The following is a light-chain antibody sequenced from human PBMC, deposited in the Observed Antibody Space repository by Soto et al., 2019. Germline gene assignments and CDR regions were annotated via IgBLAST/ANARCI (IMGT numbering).Light chain of an antibody. CDR2: LSSDGSH. CDR1: SGHSSYA. V-gene: IGLV4-69*01. J-gene: IGLJ2*01. Sequence: QSVLTQSPSASASLGASVKLTCTLSSGHSSYAIAWHQQQPEKGPRYLMKLSSDGSHSKGDGIPDRFSGASSGAERYLTXXXXXXXXXXXXXXXXXXXXXXXVXGGGT. CDR3: XXXXXXXXXV.